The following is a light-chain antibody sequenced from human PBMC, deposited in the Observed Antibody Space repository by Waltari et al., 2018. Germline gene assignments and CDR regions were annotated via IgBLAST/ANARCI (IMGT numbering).Light chain of an antibody. CDR1: QSVSSN. Sequence: EIVMTQSPAPLSVSPGERATLSCRASQSVSSNLAWYQQKPGQAPRLLIYGASSRATGIPARVSGSGSGTEFTLTISSLQSXDFAVYYCQQYNNWPLTFGGGTKVEIK. CDR2: GAS. CDR3: QQYNNWPLT. V-gene: IGKV3-15*01. J-gene: IGKJ4*01.